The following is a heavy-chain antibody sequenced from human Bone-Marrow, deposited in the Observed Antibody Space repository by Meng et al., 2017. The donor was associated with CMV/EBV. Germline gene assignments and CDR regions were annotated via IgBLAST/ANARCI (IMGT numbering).Heavy chain of an antibody. CDR1: GGSISSSSYY. J-gene: IGHJ4*02. CDR3: ASSLFDSSGYYYFDY. D-gene: IGHD3-22*01. V-gene: IGHV4-39*07. Sequence: SGGSISSSSYYWGWIRQPPGKGLEWIGSIYYSGSTYYNPSLKSRVTISVDTSKNQFSLKLSSVTAADTAVYYCASSLFDSSGYYYFDYWGQGTLVPSPQ. CDR2: IYYSGST.